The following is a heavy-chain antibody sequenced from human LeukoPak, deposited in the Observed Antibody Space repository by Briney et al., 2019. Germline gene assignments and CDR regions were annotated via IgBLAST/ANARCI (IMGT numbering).Heavy chain of an antibody. CDR2: ISSSSTYI. J-gene: IGHJ4*02. D-gene: IGHD6-19*01. Sequence: RPGGSLRLSCAASGFTFSSYSMNWVRQAPGKGLEWVSSISSSSTYIYYADSLKGRFTISRDNAKNSLYLQMNSLRAEDMALYYCAKDTGPRIAVALDYWGQGTLVTVSS. CDR1: GFTFSSYS. CDR3: AKDTGPRIAVALDY. V-gene: IGHV3-21*04.